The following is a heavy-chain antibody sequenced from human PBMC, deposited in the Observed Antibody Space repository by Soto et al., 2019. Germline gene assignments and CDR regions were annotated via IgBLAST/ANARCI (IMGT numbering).Heavy chain of an antibody. CDR3: ARGLFGQQWLVGFDI. J-gene: IGHJ4*02. CDR1: GGTFSNYI. CDR2: TIPMFATA. Sequence: QVQLVQSGAEVKKPGSSVKVSCKASGGTFSNYIFSWVRQAPGQGLEWMGGTIPMFATAQYAQKLQGRVTITADESTSTVYMDLTSLRSDDTAVYYCARGLFGQQWLVGFDIWGQGTLVTVSS. V-gene: IGHV1-69*01. D-gene: IGHD3-22*01.